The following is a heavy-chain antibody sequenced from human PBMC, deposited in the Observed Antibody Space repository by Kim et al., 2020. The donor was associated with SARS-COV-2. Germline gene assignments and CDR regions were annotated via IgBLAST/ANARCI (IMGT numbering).Heavy chain of an antibody. Sequence: SETLSLTCAVYGGSFSGYYWSWIRQSPGKGLEYIGEINPSGSNNYNPSLKSRVAISIDTSKNQFSLRLSSVTAADTAVYYCATTSGDWRFFDFWGQGTLV. CDR1: GGSFSGYY. D-gene: IGHD2-21*01. CDR3: ATTSGDWRFFDF. V-gene: IGHV4-34*01. CDR2: INPSGSN. J-gene: IGHJ4*02.